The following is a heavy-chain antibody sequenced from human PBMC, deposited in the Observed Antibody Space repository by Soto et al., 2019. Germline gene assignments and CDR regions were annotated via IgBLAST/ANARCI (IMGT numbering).Heavy chain of an antibody. J-gene: IGHJ4*02. CDR2: ISYDGSNK. CDR1: GFTFSSYG. V-gene: IGHV3-30*18. D-gene: IGHD2-2*01. CDR3: AKLGLVPAAIRFLFDY. Sequence: PGGSLRLSCAASGFTFSSYGMHWVRQAPGKGLEWVAVISYDGSNKYYADSVKGRFTISRDNSKNTLYLQMNSLRAEDTAVYYCAKLGLVPAAIRFLFDYWGQGTLVTVSS.